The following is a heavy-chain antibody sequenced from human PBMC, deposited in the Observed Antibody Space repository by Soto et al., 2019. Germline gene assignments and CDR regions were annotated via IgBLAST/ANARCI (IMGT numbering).Heavy chain of an antibody. J-gene: IGHJ4*02. CDR3: ARGVTYYDILTGYYTTLDY. CDR2: ISSSSSYI. D-gene: IGHD3-9*01. CDR1: GFTFSSYS. Sequence: GGSLRLSCAASGFTFSSYSMNWVRQAPGKGLEWVSSISSSSSYIYYADSVKGRFTISRDNAKNSLYLQMNSLRAEDTAVYYCARGVTYYDILTGYYTTLDYWGQGTLVTVSS. V-gene: IGHV3-21*01.